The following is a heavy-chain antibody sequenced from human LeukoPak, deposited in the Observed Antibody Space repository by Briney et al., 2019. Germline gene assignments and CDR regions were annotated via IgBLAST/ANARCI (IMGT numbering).Heavy chain of an antibody. CDR3: ATVRDDFWSTYFDY. Sequence: GGSLRLSCAASGFTFSSYWMSWVRQAPGKGLEWVANIKQDGSEKYYVDSVKGRFTISRDNAKNSLYLQMNSLRAEDTAVYYCATVRDDFWSTYFDYWGQGTLVTVSS. V-gene: IGHV3-7*01. CDR1: GFTFSSYW. J-gene: IGHJ4*02. D-gene: IGHD3-3*01. CDR2: IKQDGSEK.